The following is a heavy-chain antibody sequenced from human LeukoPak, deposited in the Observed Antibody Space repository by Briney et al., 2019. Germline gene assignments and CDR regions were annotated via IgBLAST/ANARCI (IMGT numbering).Heavy chain of an antibody. J-gene: IGHJ5*02. CDR2: ISYDGSNK. D-gene: IGHD2-2*01. CDR3: ARGGQLLP. V-gene: IGHV3-30*01. Sequence: GGSLRLSCAASGFTFSSYAMHWVRQAPGKGLEWVAVISYDGSNKYYADSVKGRFTISRDNSKNTLYLQMNSLRAEDTAVYYCARGGQLLPWGQGTLVTVSS. CDR1: GFTFSSYA.